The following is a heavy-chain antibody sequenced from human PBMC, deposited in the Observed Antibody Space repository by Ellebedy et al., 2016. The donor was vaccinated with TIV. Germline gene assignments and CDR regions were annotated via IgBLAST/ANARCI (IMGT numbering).Heavy chain of an antibody. Sequence: GESLKISCAASGFTFSYYYMSGVRQAPGKGLEWVSAISGSGGSTYYADSVKSRFTISRDNSKNTLYLQMNSLRAEDTAVYYCVVAGTPLPWGQGTLVTVSS. J-gene: IGHJ5*02. V-gene: IGHV3-23*01. CDR3: VVAGTPLP. CDR1: GFTFSYYY. CDR2: ISGSGGST. D-gene: IGHD6-19*01.